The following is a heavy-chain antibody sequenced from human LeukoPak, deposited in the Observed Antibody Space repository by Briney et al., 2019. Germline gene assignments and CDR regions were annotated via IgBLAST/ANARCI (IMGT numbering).Heavy chain of an antibody. J-gene: IGHJ6*03. Sequence: PGGSLRLSCAAPGFTVTSNYMSWVRQAPGKGLEWVSVIYSGGSTYYADSVKGRFTISRDNSKNTLYLQMNSLRAEDTAVYYCARVIWGITMVRGVIIRPEYDYYMDAWGKGTTVTISS. V-gene: IGHV3-66*01. CDR1: GFTVTSNY. CDR2: IYSGGST. D-gene: IGHD3-10*01. CDR3: ARVIWGITMVRGVIIRPEYDYYMDA.